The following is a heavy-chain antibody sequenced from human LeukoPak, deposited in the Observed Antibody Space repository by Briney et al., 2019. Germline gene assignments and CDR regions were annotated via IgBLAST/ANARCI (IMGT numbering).Heavy chain of an antibody. V-gene: IGHV3-30*03. CDR2: ISNDGSHK. J-gene: IGHJ4*02. CDR3: ARNSADYDRNPDY. CDR1: GFTFSTYG. Sequence: GGSLRLSCAASGFTFSTYGIHWVRQAPGKGPEWVAVISNDGSHKYYADSVRGRFTISRDDSKNTLYLQMNSLRVEDTAVYYCARNSADYDRNPDYWGQGTLVTVSS. D-gene: IGHD4-17*01.